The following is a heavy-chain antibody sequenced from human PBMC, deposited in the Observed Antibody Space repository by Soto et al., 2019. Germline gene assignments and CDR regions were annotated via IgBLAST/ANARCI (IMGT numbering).Heavy chain of an antibody. CDR1: GFTFDDYT. J-gene: IGHJ6*02. CDR2: ISWDGGST. CDR3: AKDLGSGYRYYYYYGMDV. V-gene: IGHV3-43*01. D-gene: IGHD5-12*01. Sequence: GGSLRLSCAASGFTFDDYTMHWVRQAPGKGLEWVSLISWDGGSTYYADSVKGRFTISRDNSKNSLYLQMNSLRTEDTALYYCAKDLGSGYRYYYYYGMDVWGQGTTVTVSS.